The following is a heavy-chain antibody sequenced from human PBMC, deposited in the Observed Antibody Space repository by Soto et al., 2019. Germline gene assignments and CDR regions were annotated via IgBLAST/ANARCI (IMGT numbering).Heavy chain of an antibody. V-gene: IGHV3-23*01. J-gene: IGHJ5*01. CDR2: ASGSGGFT. Sequence: GGSLRLSCAASGFTFNNYGMIWVRQAPGKGLEWVSVASGSGGFTNYADSVKGRFTISRDNSKNTLYLQMSSLRAEDTAVYYRAKGLSEGSHSNWWFDSWGQLHRVTVSP. CDR1: GFTFNNYG. CDR3: AKGLSEGSHSNWWFDS. D-gene: IGHD3-10*01.